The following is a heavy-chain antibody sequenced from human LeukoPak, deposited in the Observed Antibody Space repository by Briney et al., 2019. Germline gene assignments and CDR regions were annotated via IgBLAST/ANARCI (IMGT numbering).Heavy chain of an antibody. Sequence: PGGSLRLSCVASGFAFNTQAMHWVRQAPGKGLEWLAVMSLDGSSIYYADSVRGRFTISRDNSKNTLFLQMSSLRVEDTAVYYCERDRGKLRYLDLWGQGTLLTVSS. J-gene: IGHJ4*02. CDR3: ERDRGKLRYLDL. CDR2: MSLDGSSI. CDR1: GFAFNTQA. V-gene: IGHV3-30*15. D-gene: IGHD3-9*01.